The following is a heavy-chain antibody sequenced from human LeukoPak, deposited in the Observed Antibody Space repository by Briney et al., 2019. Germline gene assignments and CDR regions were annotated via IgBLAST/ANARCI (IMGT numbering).Heavy chain of an antibody. CDR2: ISGSGGST. Sequence: GGSLRLSCAASGFTFSSYAMSWVRQAPGKGLEWVSAISGSGGSTYYADSVKGRFTISRDNSKNTLYQQMNSLRAEDTAVYYCAKFDSSGYYLSLGHFQHWGQGTLVTVSS. D-gene: IGHD3-22*01. V-gene: IGHV3-23*01. CDR1: GFTFSSYA. CDR3: AKFDSSGYYLSLGHFQH. J-gene: IGHJ1*01.